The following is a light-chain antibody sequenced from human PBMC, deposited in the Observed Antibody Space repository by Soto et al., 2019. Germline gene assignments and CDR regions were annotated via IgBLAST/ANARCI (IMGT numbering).Light chain of an antibody. J-gene: IGLJ1*01. CDR2: ENN. CDR3: GTWDSSLSAGRV. CDR1: SSNIGNNY. V-gene: IGLV1-51*02. Sequence: QSVLAQPPSVSAAPGQKVTISCSGSSSNIGNNYVSWYQQLPGTAPKLLIYENNKRPSGIPDRSSGSKSGTSATLGITGLQTGDEADYYCGTWDSSLSAGRVFGTGTKVTVL.